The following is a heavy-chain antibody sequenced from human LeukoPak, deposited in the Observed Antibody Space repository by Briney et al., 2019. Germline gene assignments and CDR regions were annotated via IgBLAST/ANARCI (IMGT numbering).Heavy chain of an antibody. J-gene: IGHJ3*02. CDR3: AREGHSYHDAFDI. Sequence: PGGSLRLSCAASGFTFSSYAMHWVRQAPGKGLEWVAVISYDGSNKYYADSVKGRFTISRDNSKNTLYLQMNSLRAEDTAVYYCAREGHSYHDAFDIWGQGTMVTVSS. CDR2: ISYDGSNK. CDR1: GFTFSSYA. D-gene: IGHD5-18*01. V-gene: IGHV3-30*04.